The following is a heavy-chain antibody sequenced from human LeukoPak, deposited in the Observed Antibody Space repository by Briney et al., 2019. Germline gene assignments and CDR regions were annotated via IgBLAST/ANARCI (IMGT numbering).Heavy chain of an antibody. D-gene: IGHD6-6*01. J-gene: IGHJ4*02. V-gene: IGHV3-30*18. CDR1: GFTSSNYG. CDR2: ISYDGSNK. CDR3: AKRQLGHIDY. Sequence: GGSLRLSCAASGFTSSNYGMHWVRQAPGKGLEWLAVISYDGSNKYYADSVKGRFTISRDNSKNTLYLQMNSLRAEDTAVYYCAKRQLGHIDYWGQGTLVIVSS.